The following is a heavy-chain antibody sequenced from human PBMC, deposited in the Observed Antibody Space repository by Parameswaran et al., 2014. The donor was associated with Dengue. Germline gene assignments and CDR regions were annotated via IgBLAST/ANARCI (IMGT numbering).Heavy chain of an antibody. Sequence: VRQAPGKGLEWIGEINHSGSTNYNPSLKSRVTISVDTSKNQFSLKLSSVTAADTAVYYCARGGPSYCSLNIVVVPAAICGMDVWGQGTTVTVSS. J-gene: IGHJ6*02. D-gene: IGHD2-2*01. CDR2: INHSGST. V-gene: IGHV4-34*01. CDR3: ARGGPSYCSLNIVVVPAAICGMDV.